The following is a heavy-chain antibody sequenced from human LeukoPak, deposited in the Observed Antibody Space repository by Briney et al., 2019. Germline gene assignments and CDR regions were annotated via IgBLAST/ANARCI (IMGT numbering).Heavy chain of an antibody. J-gene: IGHJ4*02. CDR3: ARDARQELLVGGFDF. CDR1: GGSLSSNY. CDR2: IHASGTT. D-gene: IGHD3-10*01. V-gene: IGHV4-4*07. Sequence: PSETLSLTWTISGGSLSSNYWSWIRQPAGKGLEWIGRIHASGTTNYDPSLKRRLTMSVDTSKNQFSLKLKSVTAADTAVYYCARDARQELLVGGFDFWGQGALVTVSS.